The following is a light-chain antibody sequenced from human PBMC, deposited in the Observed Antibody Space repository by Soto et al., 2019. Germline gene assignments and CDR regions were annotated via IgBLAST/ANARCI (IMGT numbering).Light chain of an antibody. CDR2: GAS. V-gene: IGKV3-20*01. CDR1: QSVSNNY. CDR3: QQHGGSPIT. J-gene: IGKJ5*01. Sequence: EIVLTQSPGTLSLSPGERATLSCRASQSVSNNYLAWYQQKPGQAPRLLIYGASNRATGIPDRFSGSGSGTDLTLTISRLEPEDFAVYYCQQHGGSPITFGQGTRLEIK.